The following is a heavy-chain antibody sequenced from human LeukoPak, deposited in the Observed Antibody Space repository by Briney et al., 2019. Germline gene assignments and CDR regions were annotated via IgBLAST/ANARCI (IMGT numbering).Heavy chain of an antibody. CDR3: ARLARGRWFDP. CDR1: GDSIRNYY. D-gene: IGHD6-6*01. Sequence: PSETLSPTCNVSGDSIRNYYWSWIRQTPGKGLEWIGHIYDSGSTNYNPSLKSRVTISVDTSKNQFSLKVSSVTAADTAVYYCARLARGRWFDPWGQGTLVTVSS. V-gene: IGHV4-59*08. CDR2: IYDSGST. J-gene: IGHJ5*02.